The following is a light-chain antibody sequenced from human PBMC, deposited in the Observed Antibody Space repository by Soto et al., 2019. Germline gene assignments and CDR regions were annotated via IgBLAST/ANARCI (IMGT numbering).Light chain of an antibody. V-gene: IGKV4-1*01. CDR1: QKDLYSSNNKNH. CDR2: WAS. Sequence: SVMTISPDWQCVVLGESVAISGSSSQKDLYSSNNKNHLAWYQQRPGQPPKLLFSWASTRESGVPDRFSASGSGTDFPLSIGSLQAEHVAVYYCQQYYSTPRTFGQGTKVDIK. J-gene: IGKJ1*01. CDR3: QQYYSTPRT.